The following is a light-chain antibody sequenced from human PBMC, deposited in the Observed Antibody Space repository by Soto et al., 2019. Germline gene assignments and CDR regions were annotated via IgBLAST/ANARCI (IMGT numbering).Light chain of an antibody. CDR3: QQYNNWPLT. CDR2: GAS. CDR1: QNIISN. Sequence: EIVMTQSPATLSVSPGERATLSCRANQNIISNFAWYQQKPGQAPRLLIYGASTRATGIPARFSGSGSGTEFTLTISSLQSEDLAVYYCQQYNNWPLTFGGGTKVDIK. J-gene: IGKJ4*01. V-gene: IGKV3-15*01.